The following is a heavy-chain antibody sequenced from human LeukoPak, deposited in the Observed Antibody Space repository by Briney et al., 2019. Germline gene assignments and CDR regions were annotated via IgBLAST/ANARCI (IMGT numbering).Heavy chain of an antibody. CDR3: ARAVYYYDSSGYKYYFDY. Sequence: SETVSLTCTVSGGSISSYYWSWLRQPPGKGLEWLGYIYYIGSTNYNPSLKSRVTISVDTSKKQFSLKLSSVTAADTAVYYCARAVYYYDSSGYKYYFDYWGQGTLVTVSS. CDR1: GGSISSYY. CDR2: IYYIGST. J-gene: IGHJ4*02. V-gene: IGHV4-59*01. D-gene: IGHD3-22*01.